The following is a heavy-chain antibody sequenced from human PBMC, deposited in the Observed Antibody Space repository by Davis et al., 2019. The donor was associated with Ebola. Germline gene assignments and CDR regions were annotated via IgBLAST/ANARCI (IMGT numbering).Heavy chain of an antibody. Sequence: MPSETLSLTCTVSGGSISGFFWSWIRQSPGEGLEWIGYIHGSGRTSYNPSFKSRVTISLDMSKNQFSLKVGSVTAADTAVYECVRHVRGYDWGQGIPVTVSS. V-gene: IGHV4-59*08. CDR1: GGSISGFF. D-gene: IGHD5-12*01. CDR3: VRHVRGYD. CDR2: IHGSGRT. J-gene: IGHJ4*02.